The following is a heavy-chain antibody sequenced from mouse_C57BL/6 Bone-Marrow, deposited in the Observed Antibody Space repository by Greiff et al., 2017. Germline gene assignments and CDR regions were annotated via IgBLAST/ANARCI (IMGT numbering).Heavy chain of an antibody. D-gene: IGHD2-3*01. CDR1: GFTFSSYA. J-gene: IGHJ2*01. CDR2: ISDGGSYT. Sequence: DVMLVESGGGLVKPGGSLKLSCAASGFTFSSYAMSWVRQTPEKRLEWVATISDGGSYTYYPDNVKGRFTISRDNAKNNLYLQMSHLKSEDTAMYYCARDDGYYYLRYWGQGTTLTVSS. V-gene: IGHV5-4*01. CDR3: ARDDGYYYLRY.